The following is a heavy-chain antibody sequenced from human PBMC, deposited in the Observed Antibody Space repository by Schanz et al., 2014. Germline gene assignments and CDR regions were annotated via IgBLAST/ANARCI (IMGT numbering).Heavy chain of an antibody. CDR1: DGSISSSSYY. J-gene: IGHJ4*02. D-gene: IGHD6-13*01. CDR2: IYQSGTT. Sequence: QVQLQESGPGLVKPSENLSLTCTVSDGSISSSSYYWGWIRQPPGKGLEWIGSIYQSGTTYYSPPLKSRVTISVDTSKNQSPLKLSSVPAADTAVYYCARPGGSSWSFAYWGLGRLVIVSS. V-gene: IGHV4-39*01. CDR3: ARPGGSSWSFAY.